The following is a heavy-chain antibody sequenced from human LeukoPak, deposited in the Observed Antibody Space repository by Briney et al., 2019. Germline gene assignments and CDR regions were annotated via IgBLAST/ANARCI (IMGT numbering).Heavy chain of an antibody. Sequence: GGSLRLSCAASGFTFSSYSMNWVRQAPGKGLEWVSFISSSSSTIHYADSVRGRFTISRDNAKNSLYLQMSSLRAEDTAVYYCARVPTTSSDYVWGSYRYWGQGTLVTVSS. CDR1: GFTFSSYS. CDR3: ARVPTTSSDYVWGSYRY. J-gene: IGHJ4*02. D-gene: IGHD3-16*02. V-gene: IGHV3-48*04. CDR2: ISSSSSTI.